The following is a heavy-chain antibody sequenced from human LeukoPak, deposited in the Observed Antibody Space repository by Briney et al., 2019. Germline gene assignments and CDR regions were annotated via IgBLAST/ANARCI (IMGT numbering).Heavy chain of an antibody. J-gene: IGHJ5*02. Sequence: GGSLRLSCAASGFIFSQYSMNWVRQAPGKGLGWVSHIRSSSETFYADSVKGRFTISRDNARNSLYLQMNNLRGEDTAIYYCARDAGNNGYGCDLWGQGTLVTVSS. CDR1: GFIFSQYS. CDR3: ARDAGNNGYGCDL. D-gene: IGHD5-12*01. V-gene: IGHV3-48*01. CDR2: IRSSSET.